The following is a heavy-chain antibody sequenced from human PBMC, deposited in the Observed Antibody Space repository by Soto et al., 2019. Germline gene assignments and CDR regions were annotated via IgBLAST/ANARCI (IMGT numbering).Heavy chain of an antibody. CDR1: GFTFSSYA. CDR3: ARAGRSSARFNYMDV. CDR2: ISGSGGST. Sequence: PGGSLRLSCAASGFTFSSYAMSWVRQAPGKGLEWVSAISGSGGSTYYADSVKGRFTISRDNAKNSLYLQMNSLRAEDTAVYYCARAGRSSARFNYMDVWGKGTTVTVSS. D-gene: IGHD2-2*01. V-gene: IGHV3-23*01. J-gene: IGHJ6*03.